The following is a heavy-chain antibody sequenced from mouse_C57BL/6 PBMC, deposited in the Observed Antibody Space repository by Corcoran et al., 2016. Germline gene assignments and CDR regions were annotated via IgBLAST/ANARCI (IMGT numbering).Heavy chain of an antibody. Sequence: EVQLQQSGPELVKPGASVKISCKASGYTFTDYYMNWVKQSHGKSLEWIGDINPNNGGTSYNQKFKGKATLTVDKSSSTAYIELRSLTSEASAVYYCARQEPSYYAMDYWCQGTSDTASS. CDR1: GYTFTDYY. V-gene: IGHV1-26*01. J-gene: IGHJ4*01. CDR2: INPNNGGT. CDR3: ARQEPSYYAMDY.